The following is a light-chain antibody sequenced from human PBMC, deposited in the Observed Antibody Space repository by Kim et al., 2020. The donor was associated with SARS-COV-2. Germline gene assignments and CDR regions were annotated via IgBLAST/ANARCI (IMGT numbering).Light chain of an antibody. CDR3: QHRTNWPLT. J-gene: IGKJ4*01. Sequence: EIVLTQSPATLSLSPGERATLSCRASRSVRSYLAWYQQKPGQAPRLLISDASNRATGVPARFSGSGSETDFTLTISSLEPEDSAVYYCQHRTNWPLTFGGGTKVDIK. CDR2: DAS. V-gene: IGKV3-11*01. CDR1: RSVRSY.